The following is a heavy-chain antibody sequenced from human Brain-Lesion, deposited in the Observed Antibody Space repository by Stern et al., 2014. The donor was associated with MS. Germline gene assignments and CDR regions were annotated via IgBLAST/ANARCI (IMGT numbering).Heavy chain of an antibody. Sequence: VQLVESGPGLVKPSETLSLTCSVSGGSISRSTYYWGWIRQPPGKGLEWIGSIYYSGTTYYNPSLKSRVTIDTSTNQFSLRWTSVTAADTAVYYCARHDGWLPHYWSQGTLVTVSS. CDR2: IYYSGTT. J-gene: IGHJ4*02. CDR3: ARHDGWLPHY. D-gene: IGHD5-12*01. V-gene: IGHV4-39*01. CDR1: GGSISRSTYY.